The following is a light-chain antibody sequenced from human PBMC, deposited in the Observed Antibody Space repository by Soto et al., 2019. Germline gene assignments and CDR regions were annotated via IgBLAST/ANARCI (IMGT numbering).Light chain of an antibody. J-gene: IGKJ5*01. Sequence: EIVMTHSPATLSVSPCERATLSRRASQSISSNLARYQQKPSQAPRLLIYGASTRATGIPARFTGSGSGTEFTLTISSLQSEDFAVYYCQQYYDWPITFGQGTRLEI. CDR1: QSISSN. CDR3: QQYYDWPIT. CDR2: GAS. V-gene: IGKV3-15*01.